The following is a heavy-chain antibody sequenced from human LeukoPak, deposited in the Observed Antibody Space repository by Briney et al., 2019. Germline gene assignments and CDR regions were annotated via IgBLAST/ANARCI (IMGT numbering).Heavy chain of an antibody. D-gene: IGHD1-26*01. CDR1: GFTFNNYN. V-gene: IGHV3-21*01. CDR3: ARDPYSGNYGNYYYYYMDV. J-gene: IGHJ6*03. CDR2: ISSSGTYI. Sequence: GGSLRLSCALSGFTFNNYNMNWVRQAPGRALEWVSSISSSGTYIFYADSVKGRFTISRDNAKNSLYLQMNSLGPEDTAVYYCARDPYSGNYGNYYYYYMDVWGKGTTVTISS.